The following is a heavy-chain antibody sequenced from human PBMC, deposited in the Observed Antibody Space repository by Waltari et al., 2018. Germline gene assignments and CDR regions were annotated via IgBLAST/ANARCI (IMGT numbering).Heavy chain of an antibody. Sequence: EVQLVESGGGLIQPGGSLRISCAASGFTVSSNYMRWVRQPPGRGLEWVSVIYSVGSTYYADSVKGRVTISRDNSKNTLYLQMNSLGAEDTAVYYCARDLPQWELLGGYYGMDVWGQGTTVTVSS. D-gene: IGHD1-26*01. J-gene: IGHJ6*02. CDR3: ARDLPQWELLGGYYGMDV. CDR1: GFTVSSNY. V-gene: IGHV3-53*01. CDR2: IYSVGST.